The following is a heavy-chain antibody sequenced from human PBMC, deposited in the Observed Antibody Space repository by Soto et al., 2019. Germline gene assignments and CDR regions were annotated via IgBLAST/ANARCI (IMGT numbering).Heavy chain of an antibody. D-gene: IGHD3-3*01. J-gene: IGHJ4*02. V-gene: IGHV3-30-3*01. CDR1: GFTFSNYA. Sequence: PGGSLRLSCAPSGFTFSNYAMHWVRQAPGKGLEWVAVISYDGSNKYYADSVKGRFTISRDNSKNTLYLQMNSLRAEDTAVYFCARDKRDLRFLEWSYYFDYWGQGTLVTV. CDR2: ISYDGSNK. CDR3: ARDKRDLRFLEWSYYFDY.